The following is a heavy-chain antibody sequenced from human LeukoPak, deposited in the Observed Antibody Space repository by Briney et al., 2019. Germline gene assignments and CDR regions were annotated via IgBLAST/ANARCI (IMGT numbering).Heavy chain of an antibody. Sequence: SVKVSCKASGGTFSSYAISWVRQAPGQGLEWMGGIIPIFGTANYAQKFQGRVTITADESTSTAYMELSSLRSEDTAVYYCARDPPFTMVRGVIITEDYYYGMDVWGQGTTVTVSS. D-gene: IGHD3-10*01. CDR2: IIPIFGTA. V-gene: IGHV1-69*13. CDR3: ARDPPFTMVRGVIITEDYYYGMDV. J-gene: IGHJ6*02. CDR1: GGTFSSYA.